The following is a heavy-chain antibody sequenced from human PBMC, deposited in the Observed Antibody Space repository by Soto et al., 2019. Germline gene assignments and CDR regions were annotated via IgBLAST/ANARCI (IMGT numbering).Heavy chain of an antibody. V-gene: IGHV1-18*01. CDR1: GYTFTSYG. D-gene: IGHD3-10*01. CDR3: ARDQTSGWFGELEDYYYMDV. CDR2: ISAYNGNT. J-gene: IGHJ6*03. Sequence: ASVKVSCKASGYTFTSYGISWVRQAPGQGLEWMGWISAYNGNTNYAQKLQGRVTMTTDTSTSTAYMELRSLRSDDTAVYYCARDQTSGWFGELEDYYYMDVWGKGTKVTVSS.